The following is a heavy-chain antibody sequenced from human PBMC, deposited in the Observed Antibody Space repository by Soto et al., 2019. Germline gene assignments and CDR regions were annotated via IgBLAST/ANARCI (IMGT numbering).Heavy chain of an antibody. CDR3: AITGAGYYIV. CDR1: GLTVSSNY. CDR2: IFSADNT. V-gene: IGHV3-53*01. D-gene: IGHD3-3*01. J-gene: IGHJ4*02. Sequence: GGSRRLSCAASGLTVSSNYLIWVRQAPGKGLEWVSVIFSADNTHYADSVKGRFTISRDNSKNTVFLQMNSLRAEDTAVYYCAITGAGYYIVWGQGTPVTVSS.